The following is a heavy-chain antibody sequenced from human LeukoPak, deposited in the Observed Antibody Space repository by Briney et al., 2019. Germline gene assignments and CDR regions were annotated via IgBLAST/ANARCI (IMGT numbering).Heavy chain of an antibody. CDR3: ARDRAYSRFDY. J-gene: IGHJ4*02. CDR1: GFTFSRSW. V-gene: IGHV3-7*01. D-gene: IGHD1-26*01. Sequence: PGGSLRLSCVDSGFTFSRSWMTQVRQAPGKGLGWVASIKEDGSEDYYVGSVEGRFTIFRDNSKNSLYLQMNNLRVEDTAVYYCARDRAYSRFDYWGREPWSPSPQ. CDR2: IKEDGSED.